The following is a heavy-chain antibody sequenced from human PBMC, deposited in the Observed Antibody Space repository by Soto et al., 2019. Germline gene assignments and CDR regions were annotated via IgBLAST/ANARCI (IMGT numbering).Heavy chain of an antibody. J-gene: IGHJ5*02. CDR1: GGSISSSSYN. D-gene: IGHD3-10*01. V-gene: IGHV4-39*01. CDR2: IYYSGST. CDR3: AIHALLYGSGSYDWFDP. Sequence: SETLTLTCTVSGGSISSSSYNWGWIRQPPGKGLEWIGSIYYSGSTYHNPSLKSRATISVDTSKNQFSLKMSSVTAADTAVYYCAIHALLYGSGSYDWFDPWGQGTLVTVSS.